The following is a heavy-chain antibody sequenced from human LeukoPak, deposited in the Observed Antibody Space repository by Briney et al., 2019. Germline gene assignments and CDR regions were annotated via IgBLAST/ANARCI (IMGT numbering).Heavy chain of an antibody. CDR3: ARDQHGMDV. D-gene: IGHD2-21*01. V-gene: IGHV4-59*01. CDR2: IYYSGST. CDR1: GGSISSYY. Sequence: SETLSLTCTVSGGSISSYYWSWIRQPPGKGLEWIGYIYYSGSTNYNPSLKSRVTISVDTSKYQFSLKLSSVTAADTAVYYCARDQHGMDVWGQGTTVTVSS. J-gene: IGHJ6*02.